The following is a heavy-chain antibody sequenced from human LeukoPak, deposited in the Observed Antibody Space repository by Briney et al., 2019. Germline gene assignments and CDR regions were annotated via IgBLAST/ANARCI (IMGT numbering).Heavy chain of an antibody. D-gene: IGHD3-22*01. Sequence: PSGTLSLTCAVSGGSISSSSYYWGWIRQPPGKGLEWIGSIYYSGSTYYNPSLKSRVTISVDTSKNQFSLKLSSVTAADTAVYYCARDRYYYDSVEDYWGQGTLVTVSS. J-gene: IGHJ4*02. CDR1: GGSISSSSYY. CDR2: IYYSGST. CDR3: ARDRYYYDSVEDY. V-gene: IGHV4-39*07.